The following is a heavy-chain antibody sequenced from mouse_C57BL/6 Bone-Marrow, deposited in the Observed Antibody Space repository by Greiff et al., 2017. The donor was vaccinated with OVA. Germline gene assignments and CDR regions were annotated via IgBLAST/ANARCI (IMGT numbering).Heavy chain of an antibody. D-gene: IGHD4-1*01. CDR3: ARNWDGDY. V-gene: IGHV1-69*01. CDR1: GYTFTSYW. CDR2: IDPSDSYT. Sequence: QVQLQQPGAELVMPGASVKLSCKASGYTFTSYWMHWVKQRPGQGLEWIGEIDPSDSYTNYNQKFKGKSTLTVDKSSSTAYMQLSSLTSEDSAVYCCARNWDGDYWGQGTTLTVSS. J-gene: IGHJ2*01.